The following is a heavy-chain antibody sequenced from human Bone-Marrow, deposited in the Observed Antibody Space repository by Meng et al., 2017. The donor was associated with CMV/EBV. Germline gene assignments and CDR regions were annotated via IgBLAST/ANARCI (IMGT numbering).Heavy chain of an antibody. Sequence: GGSLRLSCQVSGFTCRSYFMSWVRQAPGKGLEWVAYISESGASKYYADSVKGRFFISRDNSRDTLYLQMKNLRADDTAAYYCAKDETVGATSPFDYWGQGTMVTVSS. J-gene: IGHJ4*02. V-gene: IGHV3-23*01. CDR1: GFTCRSYF. D-gene: IGHD2-15*01. CDR3: AKDETVGATSPFDY. CDR2: ISESGASK.